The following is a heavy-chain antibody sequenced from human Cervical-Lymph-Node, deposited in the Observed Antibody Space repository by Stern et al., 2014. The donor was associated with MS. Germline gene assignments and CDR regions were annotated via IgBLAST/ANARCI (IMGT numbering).Heavy chain of an antibody. D-gene: IGHD6-19*01. CDR3: ARTYSSGWRGYFDY. V-gene: IGHV3-21*01. Sequence: KLVESGGGLVKPGGPLRLSCAASGFTFSSYSMNWVRQAPGQGLAWVSSIISSRSYVSYANSLQGRFTISRDNAKNSLYLQMNSLRAEDTAVYYCARTYSSGWRGYFDYWGQGTLVTVSS. CDR2: IISSRSYV. CDR1: GFTFSSYS. J-gene: IGHJ4*02.